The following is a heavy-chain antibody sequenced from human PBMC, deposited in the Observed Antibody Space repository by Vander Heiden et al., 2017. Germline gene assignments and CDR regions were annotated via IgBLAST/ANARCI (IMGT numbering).Heavy chain of an antibody. J-gene: IGHJ4*02. D-gene: IGHD6-19*01. CDR3: AKDEVDSGQWLKTDY. CDR2: ISGSGGST. V-gene: IGHV3-23*01. Sequence: EVQLLESGGGLVQPGGSLRLSCAASGFTFSSSAMSWVRQAPGKGLEWVSAISGSGGSTYYADSVKGRFTISRDNSKNTLYLQMNSLRAEDTAVYYCAKDEVDSGQWLKTDYWGQGTLVTVSS. CDR1: GFTFSSSA.